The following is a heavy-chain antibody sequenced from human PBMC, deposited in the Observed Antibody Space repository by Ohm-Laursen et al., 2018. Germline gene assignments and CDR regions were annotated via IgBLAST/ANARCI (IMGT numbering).Heavy chain of an antibody. Sequence: GTLSLTCTVSGGSISSYYWSWIRQSPGKGLEWIGFIYYSGNTRYNPSLGSRVTMSVDTSKNQFSLKLTSVTAADTAVYYCARGMDDYKFDCWGQGTLVTVSS. V-gene: IGHV4-59*01. CDR2: IYYSGNT. D-gene: IGHD5-24*01. CDR1: GGSISSYY. CDR3: ARGMDDYKFDC. J-gene: IGHJ4*02.